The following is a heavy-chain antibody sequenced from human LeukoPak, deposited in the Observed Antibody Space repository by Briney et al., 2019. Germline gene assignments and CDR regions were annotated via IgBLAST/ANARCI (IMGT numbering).Heavy chain of an antibody. D-gene: IGHD6-19*01. J-gene: IGHJ4*02. CDR2: IIPIFGTA. CDR3: AREGGTYSSGPGTFDY. CDR1: GGTFSSYA. V-gene: IGHV1-69*13. Sequence: EAPVKVSCKASGGTFSSYAISWVRQAPGQGLEWMGGIIPIFGTANYAQKFQGRVTITADESTSTAYMELSSLRSEDTAVYYCAREGGTYSSGPGTFDYWGQGTLVTVSS.